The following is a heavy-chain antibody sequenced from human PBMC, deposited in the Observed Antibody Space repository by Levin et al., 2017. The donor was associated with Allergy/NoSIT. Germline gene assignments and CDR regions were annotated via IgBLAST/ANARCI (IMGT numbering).Heavy chain of an antibody. V-gene: IGHV1-69*13. CDR3: SMEANIVVVPAAGDASDI. CDR2: IRPIFGTA. J-gene: IGHJ3*02. Sequence: SVKVSCKASGGTFSSHAINWVRQAPGQGLEWMGGIRPIFGTANYAQKFQGRVTITADESTSTAYMELSSLRSEDTAVYYCSMEANIVVVPAAGDASDIWGQGTMVIVSS. D-gene: IGHD2-2*01. CDR1: GGTFSSHA.